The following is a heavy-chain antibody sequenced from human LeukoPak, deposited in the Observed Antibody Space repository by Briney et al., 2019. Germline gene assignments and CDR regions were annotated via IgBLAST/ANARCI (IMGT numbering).Heavy chain of an antibody. CDR2: SSGSGSST. D-gene: IGHD1-26*01. V-gene: IGHV3-23*01. CDR3: ARGDKYSGSYYFDY. Sequence: GGSLRLSCAASGFTFSSYAMSWVRQAPGKGLEWVPGSSGSGSSTYYADSVKGRFTISRDNSKNTLYLQMNSLRAEDTATYYCARGDKYSGSYYFDYWGQGTLVTVSS. J-gene: IGHJ4*02. CDR1: GFTFSSYA.